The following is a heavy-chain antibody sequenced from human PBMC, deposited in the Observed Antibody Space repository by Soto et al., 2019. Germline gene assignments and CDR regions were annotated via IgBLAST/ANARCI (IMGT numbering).Heavy chain of an antibody. CDR1: GGSISSYY. J-gene: IGHJ4*02. Sequence: SEMLSLTCTVSGGSISSYYWSWIRQPPGKGLEWIGYIYYSGSTNYNPSLKSRVTISVDTSKNQFSLKLSSVTAADTAVYYCARVRWTVAGPGHFDYWGQGTLVTVSS. CDR2: IYYSGST. CDR3: ARVRWTVAGPGHFDY. D-gene: IGHD6-19*01. V-gene: IGHV4-59*01.